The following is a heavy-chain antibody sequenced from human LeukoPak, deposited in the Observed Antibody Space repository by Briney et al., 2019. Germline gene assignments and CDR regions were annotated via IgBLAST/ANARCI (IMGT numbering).Heavy chain of an antibody. CDR1: GFTFSSYW. Sequence: PGGSLRLSCAASGFTFSSYWMSWVRQAPGERLEWVANIKQDGSEKYYVDSVKGRFTIPRDNAKISLYLQMNSLRGEDTAVYYCAGTIVGASPFDYWGQGTLVTVSS. CDR3: AGTIVGASPFDY. V-gene: IGHV3-7*02. D-gene: IGHD1-26*01. J-gene: IGHJ4*02. CDR2: IKQDGSEK.